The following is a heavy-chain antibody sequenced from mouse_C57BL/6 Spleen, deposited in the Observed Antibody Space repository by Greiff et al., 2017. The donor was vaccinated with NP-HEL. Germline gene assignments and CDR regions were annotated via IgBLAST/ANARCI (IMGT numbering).Heavy chain of an antibody. V-gene: IGHV1-82*01. CDR3: AREITTVVATGYFDY. D-gene: IGHD1-1*01. CDR2: IYPGDGDT. Sequence: QVQLQQSGPELVKPGASVKISCKASGYAFSSSWMNWVKQRPGKGLEWIGRIYPGDGDTNYNGKFKGKATLTADKSSSTAYMQLSSLTSEDSAVYFCAREITTVVATGYFDYWGQGTTLTVSS. CDR1: GYAFSSSW. J-gene: IGHJ2*01.